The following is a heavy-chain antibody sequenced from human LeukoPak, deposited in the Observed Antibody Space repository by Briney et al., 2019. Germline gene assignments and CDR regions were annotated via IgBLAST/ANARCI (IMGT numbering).Heavy chain of an antibody. V-gene: IGHV4-59*01. D-gene: IGHD1-26*01. Sequence: PSETLSLTCTVSGGSISSYYWSWIRQPPGKGLEWIGYIYYSGSTNYNPSLKSRVTISVDTSKNQFSLKLSSVTAADTAVYYCASVSGSPEYYFDYWGQGTLVTVSS. CDR2: IYYSGST. CDR1: GGSISSYY. J-gene: IGHJ4*02. CDR3: ASVSGSPEYYFDY.